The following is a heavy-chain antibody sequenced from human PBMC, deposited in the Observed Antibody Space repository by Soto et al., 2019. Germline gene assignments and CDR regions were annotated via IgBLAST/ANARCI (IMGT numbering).Heavy chain of an antibody. V-gene: IGHV1-3*01. Sequence: ASVKVSCKASGYTFTSYAMHWVRQAPGQRLERMGWINAGNGNTKYSQKFQGRVTITRDTSASTAYMELSSLRSEDTAVYYCARATTVTTRHAFDIWGQGTMVTVSS. CDR3: ARATTVTTRHAFDI. CDR2: INAGNGNT. CDR1: GYTFTSYA. J-gene: IGHJ3*02. D-gene: IGHD4-17*01.